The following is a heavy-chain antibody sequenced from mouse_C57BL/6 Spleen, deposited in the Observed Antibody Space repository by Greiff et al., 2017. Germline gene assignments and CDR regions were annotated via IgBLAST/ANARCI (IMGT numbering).Heavy chain of an antibody. D-gene: IGHD4-1*01. V-gene: IGHV6-3*01. J-gene: IGHJ1*03. Sequence: EVKLMESGGGLVQPGGSMKLSCVASGFTFSNYWMNWVRQSPEKGLEWVAQIRLKSDNYATHYAESVKGRSTISRDDSKSSVYLQMNNLRAEDTGIYYCTLGRGYFDVWGTGTTVTVSS. CDR3: TLGRGYFDV. CDR2: IRLKSDNYAT. CDR1: GFTFSNYW.